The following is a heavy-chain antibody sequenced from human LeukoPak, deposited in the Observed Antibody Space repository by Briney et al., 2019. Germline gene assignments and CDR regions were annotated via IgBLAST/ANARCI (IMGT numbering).Heavy chain of an antibody. D-gene: IGHD6-19*01. CDR3: ARNSGWYGDY. CDR1: GGSISSGGYY. Sequence: SETLSLTCTVSGGSISSGGYYWSWIRQPPGKGLEWIGYIYHSGSTYYNPSLKSRVTISVDRSKNQFSLKLSSVTAADTAVYYCARNSGWYGDYWGQGTLVTVSS. V-gene: IGHV4-30-2*01. J-gene: IGHJ4*02. CDR2: IYHSGST.